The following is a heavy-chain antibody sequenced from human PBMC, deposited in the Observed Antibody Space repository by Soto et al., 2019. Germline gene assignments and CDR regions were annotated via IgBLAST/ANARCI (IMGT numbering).Heavy chain of an antibody. J-gene: IGHJ4*02. CDR3: ARDSGTVVVVAAALGY. Sequence: QVQLVESGGGVVQPGRSLRLSCAASGFTFSSYGMHWVRQAPGKGLEWVAVIWYDGSNEYYADSVKGRFTISRDNSKNTLYLQMNSLRAEDTAVYYCARDSGTVVVVAAALGYWGQGTLVTVSS. CDR1: GFTFSSYG. V-gene: IGHV3-33*01. CDR2: IWYDGSNE. D-gene: IGHD2-15*01.